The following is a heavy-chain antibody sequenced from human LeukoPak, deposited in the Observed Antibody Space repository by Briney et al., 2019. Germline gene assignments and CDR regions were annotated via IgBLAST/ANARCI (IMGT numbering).Heavy chain of an antibody. V-gene: IGHV3-7*01. CDR1: GFTFSTSW. CDR2: IKHDGSEK. J-gene: IGHJ5*02. CDR3: ARDLTKVRYNWSDP. D-gene: IGHD3-10*01. Sequence: TGGSLRLSCAASGFTFSTSWMTWVRQAPGKGLEFVANIKHDGSEKYYVDSVKGRFTISRDNAKNSLYLQMNSLRAEDTAVYYCARDLTKVRYNWSDPWGQGTLVTVSS.